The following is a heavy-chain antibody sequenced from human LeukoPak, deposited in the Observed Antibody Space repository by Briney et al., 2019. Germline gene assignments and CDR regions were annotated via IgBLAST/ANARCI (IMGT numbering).Heavy chain of an antibody. CDR3: ARHPSGYVDY. CDR1: GGSISSGDYH. CDR2: IYYSGNT. J-gene: IGHJ4*02. V-gene: IGHV4-39*01. Sequence: SQTLSLTCTVSGGSISSGDYHWGWIRQPPGKGLEWIGTIYYSGNTYYNPSLKSRVTMSVDTSKNQCSLRLSSVTATDTAVYYCARHPSGYVDYWGQGTLVTVSS. D-gene: IGHD3-3*01.